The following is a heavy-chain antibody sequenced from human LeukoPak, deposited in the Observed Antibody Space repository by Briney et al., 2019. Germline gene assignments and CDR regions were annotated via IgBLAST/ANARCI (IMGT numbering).Heavy chain of an antibody. CDR3: ARDEDTVTTGGWFDP. Sequence: ASVKVSCKASGGTFSSYAISWVRQAPGQGLEWMGGIIPIFGTANYAQKFQGRVTITADESTSTAYMELSSLRSDDTAVYYCARDEDTVTTGGWFDPWGQGTLVTVSS. D-gene: IGHD4-17*01. CDR2: IIPIFGTA. V-gene: IGHV1-69*13. CDR1: GGTFSSYA. J-gene: IGHJ5*02.